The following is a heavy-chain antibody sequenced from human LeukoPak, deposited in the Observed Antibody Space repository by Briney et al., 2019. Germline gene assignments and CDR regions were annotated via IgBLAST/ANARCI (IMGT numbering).Heavy chain of an antibody. CDR2: IYYSGST. CDR3: ARSYDFWSGYDFDY. J-gene: IGHJ4*02. CDR1: GGSISSYY. V-gene: IGHV4-59*01. Sequence: SETLSLTCTVSGGSISSYYWSWIRQPPGKGMEWIGYIYYSGSTNYTPSLKSRVTISVDTSKNQFSLKLSSVTAADTAVYYCARSYDFWSGYDFDYWGQGTLVTVSS. D-gene: IGHD3-3*01.